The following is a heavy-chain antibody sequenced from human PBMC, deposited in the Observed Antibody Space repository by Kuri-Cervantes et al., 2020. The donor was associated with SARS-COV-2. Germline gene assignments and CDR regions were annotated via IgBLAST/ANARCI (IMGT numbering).Heavy chain of an antibody. D-gene: IGHD3-22*01. CDR1: GFTFSSYA. CDR3: AKGPPYYYDSSGYLLDY. V-gene: IGHV3-23*01. Sequence: GGSLRLSCAASGFTFSSYAMSWVRQAPGKGLEWVSAISGSGGSTYYADSVKGRFTISRDNSKNTLHLRMNSLRAEDTALYYYAKGPPYYYDSSGYLLDYWGQGTQVTVSS. J-gene: IGHJ4*02. CDR2: ISGSGGST.